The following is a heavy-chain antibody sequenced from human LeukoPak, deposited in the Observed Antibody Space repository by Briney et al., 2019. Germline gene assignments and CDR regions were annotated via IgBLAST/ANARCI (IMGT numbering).Heavy chain of an antibody. CDR3: ARDLDVYATDQ. J-gene: IGHJ5*02. V-gene: IGHV3-7*01. CDR2: IGKDGSWI. Sequence: HPGESLRLSCAASGFSLSRYWMSWVRQAPGKGLEWVANIGKDGSWIHYVDSVEGRFTISRDNAKNSLYLQMNSLTADDTAVYYCARDLDVYATDQWGPGTLVTVSS. D-gene: IGHD2/OR15-2a*01. CDR1: GFSLSRYW.